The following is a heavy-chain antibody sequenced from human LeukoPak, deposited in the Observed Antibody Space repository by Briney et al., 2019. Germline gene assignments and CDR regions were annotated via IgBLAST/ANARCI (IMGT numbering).Heavy chain of an antibody. Sequence: PSQTLSLTCTVSGGSISSGDYYWSWIRQPPGKGLECIGYIYDSGSTYYNPSLKSRVTISVDTSKNQFSLKLSSVTAADTAVYYCARVRRLGYCSSTSCYTEYYFDYWGQGTLVTVSS. V-gene: IGHV4-30-4*08. CDR3: ARVRRLGYCSSTSCYTEYYFDY. D-gene: IGHD2-2*02. J-gene: IGHJ4*02. CDR2: IYDSGST. CDR1: GGSISSGDYY.